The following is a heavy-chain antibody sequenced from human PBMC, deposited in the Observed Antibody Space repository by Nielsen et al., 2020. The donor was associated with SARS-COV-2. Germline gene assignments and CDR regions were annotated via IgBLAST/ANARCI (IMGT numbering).Heavy chain of an antibody. J-gene: IGHJ4*02. CDR2: IRDNSGST. CDR1: GFTFSNYA. Sequence: GGSLRLSCAATGFTFSNYAMSWVRRTPGAGLEWISSIRDNSGSTYYADSVKGRFTMSRDSSRNTLYLQMNGLRADDTAVYYCTKAQGDFWGGFDNWGQGTLVTVSS. D-gene: IGHD3-3*01. V-gene: IGHV3-23*01. CDR3: TKAQGDFWGGFDN.